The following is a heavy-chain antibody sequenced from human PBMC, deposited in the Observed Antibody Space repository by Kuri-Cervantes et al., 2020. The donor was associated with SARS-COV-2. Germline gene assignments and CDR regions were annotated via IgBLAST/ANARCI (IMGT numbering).Heavy chain of an antibody. D-gene: IGHD6-13*01. Sequence: GESLKISCAASGFTFSSYSMNWVRQAPGKGLEWLSYIGGGGVTIDYADSVKGRFTISRDNAKNSLYLEMNSLRAEDTAVYYCARERIYSGNWNERAFDVWGQGTRVTRLL. CDR3: ARERIYSGNWNERAFDV. CDR1: GFTFSSYS. J-gene: IGHJ3*01. CDR2: IGGGGVTI. V-gene: IGHV3-48*04.